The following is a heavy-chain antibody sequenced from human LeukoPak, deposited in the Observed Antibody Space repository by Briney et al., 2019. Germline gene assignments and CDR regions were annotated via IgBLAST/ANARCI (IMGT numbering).Heavy chain of an antibody. D-gene: IGHD4-11*01. Sequence: SETLSPTCTVSGGSISSGSYYWSWIRQPAGKGLEWIGRIYTSGSTNYNPSLKSRVTISVDTSKNQFSLKLSSVTAADTAVYYCARGNSNYVFDYWGQGTLVTVSS. CDR3: ARGNSNYVFDY. V-gene: IGHV4-61*02. CDR1: GGSISSGSYY. J-gene: IGHJ4*02. CDR2: IYTSGST.